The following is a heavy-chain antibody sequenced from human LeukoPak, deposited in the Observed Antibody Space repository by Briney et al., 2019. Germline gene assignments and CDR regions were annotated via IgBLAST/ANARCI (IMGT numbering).Heavy chain of an antibody. V-gene: IGHV3-53*04. CDR1: GFTFSAYA. CDR2: IYSGGST. D-gene: IGHD3-10*01. Sequence: PGGSLRLSCTASGFTFSAYAMMWVRQAPGKGLEWVSVIYSGGSTYYADSVKGRFTISRHNSKNTLYLQMNSLRAEDTAVYYCARWEYGSGSSAYWGQGTLVTVPS. CDR3: ARWEYGSGSSAY. J-gene: IGHJ4*02.